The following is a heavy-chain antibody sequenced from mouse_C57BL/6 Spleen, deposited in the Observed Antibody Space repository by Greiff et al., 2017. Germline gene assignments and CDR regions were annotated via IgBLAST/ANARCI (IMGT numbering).Heavy chain of an antibody. V-gene: IGHV1-52*01. CDR2: IDPSDSET. D-gene: IGHD6-5*01. CDR1: GYTFTSYW. J-gene: IGHJ4*01. Sequence: VQLQQPGAELVRPGSSVKLSCKASGYTFTSYWMHWVKQRPIQGLEWIGNIDPSDSETHYNQKFKDKATLTVEKSSSTAYMQLSSLASEDSAVYDSAKGAMQDYYAMDYWGQGTSVTVSS. CDR3: AKGAMQDYYAMDY.